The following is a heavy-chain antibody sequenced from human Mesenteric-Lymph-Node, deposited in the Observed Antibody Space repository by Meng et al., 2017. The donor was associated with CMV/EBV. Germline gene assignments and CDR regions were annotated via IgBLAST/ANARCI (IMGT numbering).Heavy chain of an antibody. V-gene: IGHV1-69*05. D-gene: IGHD5-24*01. Sequence: SAKVSCKAIGGTFNSYVISWVRQAPGQGLEWMGGTIPVLGPTNYAQKFQGRVTITTDDSRTTAYMELSSLRSEDTAVYYCASPLPYVEMATIAGGYYGMDVWGQGTTVTVSS. CDR1: GGTFNSYV. J-gene: IGHJ6*02. CDR3: ASPLPYVEMATIAGGYYGMDV. CDR2: TIPVLGPT.